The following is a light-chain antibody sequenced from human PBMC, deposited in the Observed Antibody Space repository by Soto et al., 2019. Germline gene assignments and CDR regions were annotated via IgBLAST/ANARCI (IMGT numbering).Light chain of an antibody. V-gene: IGKV1-6*02. Sequence: IQMTQSPSSLSASVRDRVAITCRASQDIGNDLGWYQQKPGKAPNLLIYAASSLRSGVPSRFSGSGSGTHFTLTINSLQAEDSATYFCLQDYTYPWTFGQGTKVEIK. J-gene: IGKJ1*01. CDR3: LQDYTYPWT. CDR1: QDIGND. CDR2: AAS.